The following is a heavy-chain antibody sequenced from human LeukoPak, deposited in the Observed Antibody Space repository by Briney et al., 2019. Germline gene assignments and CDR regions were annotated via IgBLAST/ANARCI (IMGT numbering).Heavy chain of an antibody. D-gene: IGHD2-15*01. CDR3: ARAGRYCSGGSCYSWYYYYYMDV. CDR2: TNWNGGST. Sequence: GGSLRLSXVASGFTFDDYGMGWVRQVPGKGLEWVSGTNWNGGSTGYADSVKGRFTISRDNAKNSLYLQMNSLRSDDTAVYYCARAGRYCSGGSCYSWYYYYYMDVWGKGTTVTVSS. CDR1: GFTFDDYG. J-gene: IGHJ6*03. V-gene: IGHV3-20*04.